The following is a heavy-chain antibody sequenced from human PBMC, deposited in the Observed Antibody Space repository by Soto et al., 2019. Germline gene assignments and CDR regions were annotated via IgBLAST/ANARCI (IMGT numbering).Heavy chain of an antibody. J-gene: IGHJ3*02. CDR1: GGSISSGGYY. D-gene: IGHD3-22*01. Sequence: QVQLQESGPGLVKPSQTLSLTCTVSGGSISSGGYYWSWIRQHPGKGLEWIGYIYYSGSTYYNPSLKSRVTISVNTSKTQFSLKLSSVTAADTAVYYCARYDNRGSHGVDIWGQGTMVTVSS. CDR2: IYYSGST. V-gene: IGHV4-31*03. CDR3: ARYDNRGSHGVDI.